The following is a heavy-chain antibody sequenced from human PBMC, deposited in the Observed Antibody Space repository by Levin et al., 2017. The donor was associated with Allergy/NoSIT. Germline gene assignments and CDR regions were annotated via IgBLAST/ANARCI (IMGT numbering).Heavy chain of an antibody. V-gene: IGHV2-26*01. CDR3: ARIQQGYISGWFRFAWFDP. CDR2: IFWNDEK. D-gene: IGHD6-19*01. CDR1: GFFLNNARMG. Sequence: SGPTLVKPTETLTLTCTVSGFFLNNARMGVSWIRQPPGKALEWLAHIFWNDEKFYSTSLQSRLTISKDTSKSQVVLSMTNMDPVDTATYYCARIQQGYISGWFRFAWFDPWGQGTRVTVSS. J-gene: IGHJ5*02.